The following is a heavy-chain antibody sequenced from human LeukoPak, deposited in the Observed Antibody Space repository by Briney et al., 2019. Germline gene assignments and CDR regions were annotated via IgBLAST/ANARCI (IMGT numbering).Heavy chain of an antibody. V-gene: IGHV1-8*01. CDR3: ARGYCSGGNCYSDDAFDI. CDR1: GYTYTSYD. J-gene: IGHJ3*02. CDR2: MNPNSENT. D-gene: IGHD2-15*01. Sequence: ASVKVSCKASGYTYTSYDINWVRQATGQGLEWMGWMNPNSENTGYAQKFQGRVTTTRNTSISTAYMELSSLRSEDTAVYYCARGYCSGGNCYSDDAFDIWGRETMVTVSS.